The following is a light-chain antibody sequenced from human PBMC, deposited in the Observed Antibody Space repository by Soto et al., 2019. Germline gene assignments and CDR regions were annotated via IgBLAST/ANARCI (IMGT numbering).Light chain of an antibody. CDR1: QPISNW. CDR3: QQYNSDPYT. V-gene: IGKV1-5*01. Sequence: DIQMTQSPSTLSASVEDRVTISCRGSQPISNWLAWYQQKPGKAPKLLIYDSSSLETGVPPRFSGTGSGTLYTLTISSLQPDDSATYYCQQYNSDPYTFGQGTRLQIK. J-gene: IGKJ2*01. CDR2: DSS.